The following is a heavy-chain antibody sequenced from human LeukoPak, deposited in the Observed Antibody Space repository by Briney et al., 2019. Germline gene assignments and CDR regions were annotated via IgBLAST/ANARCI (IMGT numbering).Heavy chain of an antibody. V-gene: IGHV1-8*01. D-gene: IGHD6-19*01. CDR2: MNPNSGNT. CDR3: ARGQRQWLVYYYMDV. Sequence: ASVKVSCKASGYTFTSYDINRVRQATGQGLEWMGWMNPNSGNTGYAQKFQGRVTMTRNTSISTAYMELSSLRSEDTAVYYCARGQRQWLVYYYMDVWGKGTTVTVSS. J-gene: IGHJ6*03. CDR1: GYTFTSYD.